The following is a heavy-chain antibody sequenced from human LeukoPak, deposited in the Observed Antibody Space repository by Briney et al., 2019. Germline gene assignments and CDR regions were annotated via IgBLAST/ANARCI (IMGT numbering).Heavy chain of an antibody. CDR1: GGSLNVNY. CDR2: GDHSGGT. J-gene: IGHJ3*02. Sequence: SETLSLTCAVYGGSLNVNYWSWIRQPPGKGLEWIGEGDHSGGTKYNPSLKSRVTISADSSKNQFSLKLSSVTAADTTVYYCARRGSGNSDDAFDIWGQGTMVTVSS. V-gene: IGHV4-34*01. D-gene: IGHD4-23*01. CDR3: ARRGSGNSDDAFDI.